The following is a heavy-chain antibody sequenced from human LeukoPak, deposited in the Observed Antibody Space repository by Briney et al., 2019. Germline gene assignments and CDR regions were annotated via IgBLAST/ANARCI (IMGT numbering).Heavy chain of an antibody. J-gene: IGHJ5*02. CDR3: ARDIAVAGSRWFDP. Sequence: SETLSLTCTVSGGSISSYYWSWIRQPPGKGLEWTGYIYYSGSTNYNPSLKSRVTISVDTSKNQFSLKLSSVTAADTAVYYCARDIAVAGSRWFDPWGQGTLVTVSS. CDR1: GGSISSYY. CDR2: IYYSGST. D-gene: IGHD6-19*01. V-gene: IGHV4-59*01.